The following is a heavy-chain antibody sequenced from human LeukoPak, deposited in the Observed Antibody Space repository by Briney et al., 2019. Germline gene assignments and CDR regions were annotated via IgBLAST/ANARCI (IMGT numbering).Heavy chain of an antibody. D-gene: IGHD3-10*01. V-gene: IGHV4-38-2*02. J-gene: IGHJ3*02. CDR3: AKSNGYGLVDI. CDR2: IFYSGST. Sequence: PSETLSLTCTVSGNSFGDYYWGWIRQPPGKGLEWIGNIFYSGSTYYSPSLKSRVTISLDTSRNQFSLKLTSVTAADTAVYYCAKSNGYGLVDIWGQGTMVTVSS. CDR1: GNSFGDYY.